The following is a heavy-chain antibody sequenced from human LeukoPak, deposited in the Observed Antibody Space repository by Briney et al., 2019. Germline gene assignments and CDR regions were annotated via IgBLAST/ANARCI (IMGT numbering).Heavy chain of an antibody. J-gene: IGHJ5*02. CDR3: ARPYYYDSRIDP. CDR1: GDTLANYG. V-gene: IGHV1-18*04. CDR2: NTGYSGNT. D-gene: IGHD3-22*01. Sequence: APVKVSCKAPGDTLANYGITWVRQAPGQGLEWMGWNTGYSGNTNYAQHFQGRVTMTTERSTSTAYLELRSLRSDDTAVYYCARPYYYDSRIDPWGQGILVTVSP.